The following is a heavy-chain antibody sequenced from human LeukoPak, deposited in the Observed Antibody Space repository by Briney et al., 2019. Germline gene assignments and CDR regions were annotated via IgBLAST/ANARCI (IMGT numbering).Heavy chain of an antibody. CDR1: GYTFTNYA. V-gene: IGHV1-3*01. CDR3: ARGWGGGDPSDAFDI. D-gene: IGHD2-21*02. Sequence: ASVKVSCKTSGYTFTNYAIHWVRQAPGQRFEWMGWINAGYGNTKYSQKFQGRVTLTSDTSANTAYMELRSLRSDDTAVYYCARGWGGGDPSDAFDIWGQGTMVTVSS. J-gene: IGHJ3*02. CDR2: INAGYGNT.